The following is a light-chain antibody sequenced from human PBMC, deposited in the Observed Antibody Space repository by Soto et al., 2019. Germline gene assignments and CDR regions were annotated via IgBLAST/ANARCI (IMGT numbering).Light chain of an antibody. CDR2: ASS. J-gene: IGKJ5*01. Sequence: EIVLTQSPGTLSLSPGERATLSCRASQSVTNNYLDWFQQKPGQAPRLLIYASSNRATGIPDRFSGSASGTDFTLTINRLEPEDFAVYYCQLYGISPHFGQGTRLEIK. CDR3: QLYGISPH. V-gene: IGKV3-20*01. CDR1: QSVTNNY.